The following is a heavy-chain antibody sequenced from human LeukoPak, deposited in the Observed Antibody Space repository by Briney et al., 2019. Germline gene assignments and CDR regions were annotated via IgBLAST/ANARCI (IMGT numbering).Heavy chain of an antibody. CDR2: IYYSGST. V-gene: IGHV4-31*03. Sequence: SETLSLTCTVSGGSISSSSYYWSWIRQHPGKGLEWIGYIYYSGSTYYNPSLKSRVTISVDTSKNQFSLKLSSVTAADTAVYYCARAHDSSGYYRLPRGFDPWGQGTLVTVSS. J-gene: IGHJ5*02. CDR1: GGSISSSSYY. D-gene: IGHD3-22*01. CDR3: ARAHDSSGYYRLPRGFDP.